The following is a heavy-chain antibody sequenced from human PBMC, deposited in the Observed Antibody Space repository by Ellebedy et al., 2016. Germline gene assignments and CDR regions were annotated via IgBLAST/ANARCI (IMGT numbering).Heavy chain of an antibody. V-gene: IGHV3-73*01. D-gene: IGHD3-10*01. Sequence: GESLKISCAASGFTFSGSAMHWVRQASGKGLEWVGRIRSKANSYATAYAASVKGRFTISRDDSKNTAYLQMNSLRAEDTAVYYCAKAPPLYGSGTNGDYYMDVWGKGTTVSVSS. CDR3: AKAPPLYGSGTNGDYYMDV. CDR1: GFTFSGSA. J-gene: IGHJ6*03. CDR2: IRSKANSYAT.